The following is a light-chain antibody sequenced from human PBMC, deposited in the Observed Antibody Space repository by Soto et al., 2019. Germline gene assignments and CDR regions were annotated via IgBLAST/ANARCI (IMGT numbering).Light chain of an antibody. CDR3: QQYNDWPPIT. CDR1: QSVSSY. J-gene: IGKJ4*01. Sequence: EIVLTQSQDTLSLNPGERATLSCRASQSVSSYLAWYQQKPGQAPRLVIFDASTRATGIPDRFTGRGSGTEFTLTISSLQSEDSAVYFCQQYNDWPPITFGGGTKVDI. CDR2: DAS. V-gene: IGKV3-15*01.